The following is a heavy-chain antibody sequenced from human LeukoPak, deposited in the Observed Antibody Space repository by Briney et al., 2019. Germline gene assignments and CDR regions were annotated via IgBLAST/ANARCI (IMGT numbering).Heavy chain of an antibody. CDR3: ARLVDYYDSSGYREEDFDY. V-gene: IGHV3-48*04. J-gene: IGHJ4*02. Sequence: GGSLRLSCAASGITFDDYTMHWVRQAPGKGLEWVSYISSSSSTIYYADSVKGRFTISRDNAKNSLYLQMNSLRAEDTAVYYCARLVDYYDSSGYREEDFDYWGQGTLVTVSS. CDR2: ISSSSSTI. CDR1: GITFDDYT. D-gene: IGHD3-22*01.